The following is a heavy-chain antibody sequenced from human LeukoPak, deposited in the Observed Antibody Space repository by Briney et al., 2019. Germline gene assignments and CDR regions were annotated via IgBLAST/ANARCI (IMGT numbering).Heavy chain of an antibody. CDR1: GFTLSYYW. Sequence: PGGSLRLSCAASGFTLSYYWMSWVRQAPGKGLEWVANIQEDGSNKYYVGSVKGRFTISRDNAKNSVYLQTNSLRAEDTAVYYCAREARGTRAAFDIWGQGTVVTVS. V-gene: IGHV3-7*01. D-gene: IGHD1-1*01. CDR2: IQEDGSNK. J-gene: IGHJ3*02. CDR3: AREARGTRAAFDI.